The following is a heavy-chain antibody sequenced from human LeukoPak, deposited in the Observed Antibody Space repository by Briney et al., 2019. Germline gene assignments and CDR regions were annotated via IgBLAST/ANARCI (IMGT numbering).Heavy chain of an antibody. D-gene: IGHD6-13*01. CDR3: SIAAAGPYYYYYGMDV. CDR1: GGTFSSYA. V-gene: IGHV1-69*04. CDR2: IIPILGIA. J-gene: IGHJ6*02. Sequence: GASVKVSCKASGGTFSSYAISWVRQAPGQGLVWMGRIIPILGIANYAQKFQGRVTITADKSTSTAYMELSSLRSEDTAVYYCSIAAAGPYYYYYGMDVWGQGTTVTVSS.